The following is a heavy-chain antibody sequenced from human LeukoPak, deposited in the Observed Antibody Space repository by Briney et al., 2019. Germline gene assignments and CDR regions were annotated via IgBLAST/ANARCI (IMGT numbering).Heavy chain of an antibody. CDR1: GFTFGSYW. Sequence: GGSLRLSCAASGFTFGSYWMHWVRQAPGKGLVWVSRINSDGTSTSYADSVKGRFTISRDNAKNTLYLQMNSLRAEDTAVYYCARAREMATNHNADTWGQGTLVTVSS. D-gene: IGHD5-24*01. V-gene: IGHV3-74*01. CDR2: INSDGTST. CDR3: ARAREMATNHNADT. J-gene: IGHJ5*02.